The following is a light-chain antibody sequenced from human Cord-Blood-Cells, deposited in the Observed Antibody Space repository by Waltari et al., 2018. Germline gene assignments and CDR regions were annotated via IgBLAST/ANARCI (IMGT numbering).Light chain of an antibody. CDR1: QSVSSN. V-gene: IGKV3-15*01. J-gene: IGKJ1*01. CDR2: GAS. Sequence: EIVMTQSPATLSVSPGERATLSCRASQSVSSNLAWYQQKPGQAPRLLIYGASTRATGIPGRFSGSGSWTEFTLTISSLQSEDFAVYYCQQYNNWPGTFGQGTKVEIK. CDR3: QQYNNWPGT.